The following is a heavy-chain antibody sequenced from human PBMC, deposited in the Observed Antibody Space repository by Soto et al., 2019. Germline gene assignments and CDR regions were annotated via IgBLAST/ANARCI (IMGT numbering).Heavy chain of an antibody. V-gene: IGHV4-4*02. CDR2: IYHSGST. CDR3: ARDLMGLEYYYDSSGYQGGDI. D-gene: IGHD3-22*01. Sequence: QVQLQESGPGLVKPSGTLSLTCAVSGGSISSSNWWSWVRQPPGKGLEWIGEIYHSGSTNYNPYLKSRVTTSVDKSKNQFSLKLSSVAAADTAVYYCARDLMGLEYYYDSSGYQGGDIWGQGKMVTVSS. J-gene: IGHJ3*02. CDR1: GGSISSSNW.